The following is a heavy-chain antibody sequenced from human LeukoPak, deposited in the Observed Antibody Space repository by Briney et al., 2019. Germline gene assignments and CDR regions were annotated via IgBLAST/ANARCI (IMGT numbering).Heavy chain of an antibody. Sequence: ASVKVSCKASGYTFTGYYMHWARQAPGQGLEWMGRINPNSGGTNYAQKFQGRVTMTRDTSISTAYMELSRLRSDDTAAYYCAREKIVVVPAAIYYYYYGMDVWGQGTTVTVSS. CDR3: AREKIVVVPAAIYYYYYGMDV. V-gene: IGHV1-2*06. CDR1: GYTFTGYY. J-gene: IGHJ6*02. CDR2: INPNSGGT. D-gene: IGHD2-2*02.